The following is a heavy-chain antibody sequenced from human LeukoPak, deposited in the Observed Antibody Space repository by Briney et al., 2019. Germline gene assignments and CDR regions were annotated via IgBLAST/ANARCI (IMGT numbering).Heavy chain of an antibody. CDR1: GFTFSSYW. V-gene: IGHV3-7*01. Sequence: GGSLRLSCAASGFTFSSYWMSWVRQAPGKGLEWVANIKQDGSEKYYVDSVKGRFTISRDNAKNSLYLQMSSLRADDTAVYYCARATASNWFDPWGQGTLVTVSS. D-gene: IGHD2-21*01. J-gene: IGHJ5*02. CDR2: IKQDGSEK. CDR3: ARATASNWFDP.